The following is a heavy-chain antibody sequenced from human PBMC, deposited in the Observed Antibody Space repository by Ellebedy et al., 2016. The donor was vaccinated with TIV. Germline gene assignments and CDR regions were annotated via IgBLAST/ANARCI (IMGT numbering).Heavy chain of an antibody. D-gene: IGHD3-10*01. Sequence: MPGGSLRLSCTASGGSISSFYWSWIRQPPGKGPEWIGLLHPIGTTNYNDSLKSRVTVSVDTSKNQFSLKLVSVTPADTAVYYCARGGASSLPFDHWGQGVLVTVSS. V-gene: IGHV4-4*07. CDR2: LHPIGTT. J-gene: IGHJ4*02. CDR1: GGSISSFY. CDR3: ARGGASSLPFDH.